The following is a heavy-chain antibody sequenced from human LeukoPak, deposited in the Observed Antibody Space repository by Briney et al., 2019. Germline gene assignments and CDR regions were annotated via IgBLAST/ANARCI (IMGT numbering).Heavy chain of an antibody. CDR2: IYHSGST. Sequence: PSETLSLTCAVSGGSISSGGYSWSWIRQPPGKGLEWIGYIYHSGSTYYNPSLKSRVTISVDRSKNQFSLKLSSVTAADTAVYYCARDTGYCSGGSCFYGMDVWGQGTTVTVSS. CDR3: ARDTGYCSGGSCFYGMDV. J-gene: IGHJ6*02. V-gene: IGHV4-30-2*01. D-gene: IGHD2-15*01. CDR1: GGSISSGGYS.